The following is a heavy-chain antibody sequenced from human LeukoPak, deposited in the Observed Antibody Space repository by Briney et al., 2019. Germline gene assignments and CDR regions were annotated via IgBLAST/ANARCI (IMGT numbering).Heavy chain of an antibody. Sequence: GGSLRLSCAASGFTFSSYEMNWVCETPGKGRGWVSYICSSGSTIYYADSVKGRFTISRDNAKNSLYLQMNSLRAEDTAVYYCARDGSSWYGMDVWGKGTTVTVSS. CDR1: GFTFSSYE. J-gene: IGHJ6*04. CDR2: ICSSGSTI. V-gene: IGHV3-48*03. D-gene: IGHD6-13*01. CDR3: ARDGSSWYGMDV.